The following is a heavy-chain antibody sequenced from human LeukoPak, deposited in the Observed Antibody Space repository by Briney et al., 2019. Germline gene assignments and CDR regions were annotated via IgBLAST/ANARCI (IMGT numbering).Heavy chain of an antibody. CDR3: AKDAIAPHRTYYFDH. V-gene: IGHV3-23*01. D-gene: IGHD1-1*01. J-gene: IGHJ4*02. CDR2: ISGSGGST. CDR1: GFSFSNFA. Sequence: GGSLRLSCEVSGFSFSNFAMSWVRQAAGKGLEWVSAISGSGGSTYYAGSVQGRFTISRDNSKNTLYLQMNSLRAEDTAVYYCAKDAIAPHRTYYFDHWGQGTLVPVSS.